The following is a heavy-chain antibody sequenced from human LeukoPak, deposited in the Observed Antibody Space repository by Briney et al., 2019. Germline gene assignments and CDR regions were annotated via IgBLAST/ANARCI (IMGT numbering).Heavy chain of an antibody. D-gene: IGHD3-10*01. CDR3: ARGRMVREVINWFDP. J-gene: IGHJ5*02. Sequence: PSQTLSLTCAVSGGSISSGGYSWSWIRQPPGKGLEWIGYIYHSGSTYYNPSLKSRVTISVDRSKNQFSLKLSSVTAADTAVYYCARGRMVREVINWFDPWGQGTLVTVSS. V-gene: IGHV4-30-2*01. CDR2: IYHSGST. CDR1: GGSISSGGYS.